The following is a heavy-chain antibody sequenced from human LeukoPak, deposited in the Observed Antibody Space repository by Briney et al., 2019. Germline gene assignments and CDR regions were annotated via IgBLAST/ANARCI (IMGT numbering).Heavy chain of an antibody. D-gene: IGHD4-17*01. Sequence: SETLSLTCTVSGGSISSSSYYWGWIRQPPGKGLEWIGSIYYSGSTYYNPSLKSRVTISVDTSKNQFSLKLSSVTAADTAVYYCARRGLLRSPFDCWGQGTLVTVSS. CDR1: GGSISSSSYY. J-gene: IGHJ4*02. CDR2: IYYSGST. V-gene: IGHV4-39*07. CDR3: ARRGLLRSPFDC.